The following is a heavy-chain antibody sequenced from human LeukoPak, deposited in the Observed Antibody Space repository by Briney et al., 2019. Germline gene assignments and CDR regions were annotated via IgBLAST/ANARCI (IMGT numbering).Heavy chain of an antibody. CDR2: ISYDGSNK. Sequence: PGGSLRLSCAASGFTFSSYAMHWVRQAPGKGLEWVAVISYDGSNKYYADSVKGRFTISRDNSKNTLYLQMNSLRAEDTAVYYCARDWAAMSSFCAYWGQGTLVTVSS. V-gene: IGHV3-30*04. CDR3: ARDWAAMSSFCAY. J-gene: IGHJ4*02. D-gene: IGHD2-2*01. CDR1: GFTFSSYA.